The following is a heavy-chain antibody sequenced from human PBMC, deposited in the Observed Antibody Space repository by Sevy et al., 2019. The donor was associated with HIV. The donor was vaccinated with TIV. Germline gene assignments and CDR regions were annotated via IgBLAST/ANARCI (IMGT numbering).Heavy chain of an antibody. J-gene: IGHJ4*02. D-gene: IGHD3-22*01. CDR3: ARKYDSSGDFDY. CDR1: GFTFSNYA. CDR2: ISGSGGSGTKT. V-gene: IGHV3-23*01. Sequence: GGSLRLSCAASGFTFSNYAMNWVRQAPGKGLEWVSGISGSGGSGTKTNYADSVKGRFTISRDDSKNSLFLQLNSLRAEDTAIYYCARKYDSSGDFDYWGQGTLVTVSS.